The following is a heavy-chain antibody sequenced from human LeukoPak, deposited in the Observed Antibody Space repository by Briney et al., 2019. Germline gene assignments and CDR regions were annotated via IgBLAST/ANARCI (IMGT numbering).Heavy chain of an antibody. V-gene: IGHV3-23*01. J-gene: IGHJ6*02. D-gene: IGHD4-11*01. CDR3: AKAYIPYYDYYYGMDV. CDR1: GFTFSSYA. Sequence: GGSLRLSCAASGFTFSSYAMSWVRQAPGKGLEWVSAISGSGGSTYYADSVKGRFTISRDNSKNTLYLQTNSLRAEDTAVYYCAKAYIPYYDYYYGMDVWGQGTTVTVSS. CDR2: ISGSGGST.